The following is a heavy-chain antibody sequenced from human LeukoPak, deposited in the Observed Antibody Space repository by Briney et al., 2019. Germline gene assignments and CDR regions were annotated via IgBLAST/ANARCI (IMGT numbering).Heavy chain of an antibody. D-gene: IGHD2-2*01. J-gene: IGHJ6*03. CDR1: GFTFGDYA. CDR2: IRSKAYGGTT. V-gene: IGHV3-49*04. CDR3: SRGVTDIVVVPAAQAPYYYYYYMDV. Sequence: GGSLRLSCTASGFTFGDYAMSWVRQAPGKGLEWVGFIRSKAYGGTTEYAASVKGRFTISRDDSKSIAYLQMNSLKTEDTAVYYCSRGVTDIVVVPAAQAPYYYYYYMDVWGKGTTVTVSS.